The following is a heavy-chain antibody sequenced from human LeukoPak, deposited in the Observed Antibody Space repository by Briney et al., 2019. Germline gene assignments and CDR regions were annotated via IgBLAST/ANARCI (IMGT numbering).Heavy chain of an antibody. J-gene: IGHJ4*02. CDR1: GGTFSNYA. CDR2: INPNSGGT. CDR3: ARVKAGTGGFVDY. D-gene: IGHD6-13*01. V-gene: IGHV1-2*06. Sequence: GASVKVSCKASGGTFSNYAISWVRQAPGQGLEWMGRINPNSGGTNYAQKFQGRVTMTRDTSISTAYMELSRLRSDDTAVYYCARVKAGTGGFVDYWGQGTLVTVSS.